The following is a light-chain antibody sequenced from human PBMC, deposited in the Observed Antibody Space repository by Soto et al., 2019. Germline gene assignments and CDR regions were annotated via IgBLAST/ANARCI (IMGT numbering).Light chain of an antibody. CDR1: QGIRSY. CDR2: AAS. J-gene: IGKJ1*01. Sequence: DIQLTQSPSFLSASVGDRVTITCRASQGIRSYLAWYQQRPGKAPELLIYAASSLQSGVPSRFSGSGSGTDFTLTISSLQPEDFATYYCQQSYSTPTTFGQGTKV. V-gene: IGKV1-39*01. CDR3: QQSYSTPTT.